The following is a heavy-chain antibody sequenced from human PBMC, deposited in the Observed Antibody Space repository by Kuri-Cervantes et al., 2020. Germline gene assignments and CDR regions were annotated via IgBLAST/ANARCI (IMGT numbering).Heavy chain of an antibody. J-gene: IGHJ4*02. CDR1: GFTFSSYA. CDR2: ISYDGSNK. CDR3: ARDLSMAAAGPDFDY. Sequence: GESLKISCAASGFTFSSYAMHWVRQAPGKGLEWVVVISYDGSNKYYADSVKGRFTISRDNSKNTLHLQMNSLRAEDTAVYYCARDLSMAAAGPDFDYWGQGTLVTVSS. V-gene: IGHV3-30-3*01. D-gene: IGHD6-13*01.